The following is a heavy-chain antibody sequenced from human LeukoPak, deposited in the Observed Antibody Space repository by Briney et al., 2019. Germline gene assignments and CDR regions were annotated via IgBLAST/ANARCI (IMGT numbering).Heavy chain of an antibody. CDR2: IIPIFGTA. V-gene: IGHV1-69*13. D-gene: IGHD6-6*01. J-gene: IGHJ3*02. Sequence: EASVKVSCKASGGTFSSYAISWVRRAPGQGLEWMGGIIPIFGTANYAQKFQGRVTITADESTSTAYMELSSLRSEDTAVYYCARESGSSDAFDIWGQGTMVTVSS. CDR1: GGTFSSYA. CDR3: ARESGSSDAFDI.